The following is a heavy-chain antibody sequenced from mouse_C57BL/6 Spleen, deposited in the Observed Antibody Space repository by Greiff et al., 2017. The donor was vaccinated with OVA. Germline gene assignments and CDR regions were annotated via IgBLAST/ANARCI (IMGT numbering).Heavy chain of an antibody. D-gene: IGHD2-5*01. V-gene: IGHV14-1*01. CDR3: TAYYSNFWFAC. J-gene: IGHJ3*01. CDR1: GFNIKDYY. Sequence: EVQLQQSGAELVRPGASVKLSCTASGFNIKDYYMHWVKQRPEQGLEWIGRIDPEDGDTEYAPKLKGKATMTADTASNTAYLQLSSLSSEYTAVYYCTAYYSNFWFACWGQGTLVTVSA. CDR2: IDPEDGDT.